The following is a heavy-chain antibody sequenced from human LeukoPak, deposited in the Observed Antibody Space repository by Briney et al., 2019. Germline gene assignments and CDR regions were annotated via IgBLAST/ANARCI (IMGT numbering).Heavy chain of an antibody. CDR2: VHKSGRT. CDR1: TVSGSSGNF. V-gene: IGHV4-4*02. CDR3: ARELLGAPTPGAY. D-gene: IGHD1-26*01. Sequence: SETLSLTCALSTVSGSSGNFWSWVRQPPGEGLEWIGEVHKSGRTNYNPSLKTRVTISIDASKKQLSLELTSVTAADTAVYYCARELLGAPTPGAYWGQGTRVTVSS. J-gene: IGHJ4*02.